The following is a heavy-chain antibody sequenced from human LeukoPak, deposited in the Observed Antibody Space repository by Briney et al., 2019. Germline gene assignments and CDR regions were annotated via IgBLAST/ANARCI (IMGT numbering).Heavy chain of an antibody. J-gene: IGHJ5*02. V-gene: IGHV1-18*01. D-gene: IGHD3-10*01. CDR3: ARDSRVYGSGSYYKWSWFDP. Sequence: ASVKVSCKASGYTFTSYGISWVRQAPGQGRERRGWISAYNGNTNYAQKLQGRVTMTTDTSTSTAYMELRSLRSDDTAVYYCARDSRVYGSGSYYKWSWFDPWGQGTLVTVSS. CDR2: ISAYNGNT. CDR1: GYTFTSYG.